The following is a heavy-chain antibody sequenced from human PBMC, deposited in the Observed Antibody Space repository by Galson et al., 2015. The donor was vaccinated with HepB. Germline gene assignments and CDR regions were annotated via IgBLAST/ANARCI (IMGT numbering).Heavy chain of an antibody. Sequence: SLRLSCAASGFTFSSYAMSWVRQAPGKGLEWVSAISGSGGSTYYADSVKGRFTISRDNSKNTLYLQMNSLRAEDTAVYYCAKTRGFREKGGYYYYYYMDVWGKGTTVTVSS. CDR3: AKTRGFREKGGYYYYYYMDV. D-gene: IGHD3-10*01. V-gene: IGHV3-23*01. J-gene: IGHJ6*03. CDR2: ISGSGGST. CDR1: GFTFSSYA.